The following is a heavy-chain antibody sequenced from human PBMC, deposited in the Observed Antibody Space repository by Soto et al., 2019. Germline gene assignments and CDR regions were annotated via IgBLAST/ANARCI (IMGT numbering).Heavy chain of an antibody. CDR3: GKERRGSGWFVCSY. CDR1: GFTFSSYA. CDR2: SSGNGADT. J-gene: IGHJ4*02. V-gene: IGHV3-23*01. D-gene: IGHD6-19*01. Sequence: EVQLLESGGGLVQPGGSVRLSCAASGFTFSSYAMSWVRQAPGKGLEWVSASSGNGADTSYADSVRGRFTISRDNSKDTLYLQMNSLRADDTAVYYCGKERRGSGWFVCSYWGQGSLVSVSS.